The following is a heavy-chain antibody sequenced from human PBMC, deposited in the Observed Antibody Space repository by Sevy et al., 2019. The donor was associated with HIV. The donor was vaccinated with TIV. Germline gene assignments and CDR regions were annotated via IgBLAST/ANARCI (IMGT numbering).Heavy chain of an antibody. CDR2: ISAYNGNT. J-gene: IGHJ6*02. D-gene: IGHD3-22*01. CDR3: ARDKPYYDSSGYYLYYYYRMDV. Sequence: ASVKVSCKASGYTFTSYGISWVRQAPGQGLEWMGWISAYNGNTNYAQKLQDGVTMTTDTSTSTAYMELRSLRSDDTAVYYCARDKPYYDSSGYYLYYYYRMDVWGQGTTVTVSS. V-gene: IGHV1-18*01. CDR1: GYTFTSYG.